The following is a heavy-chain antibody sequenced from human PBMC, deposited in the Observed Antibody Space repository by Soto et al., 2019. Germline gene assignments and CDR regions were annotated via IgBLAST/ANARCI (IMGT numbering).Heavy chain of an antibody. CDR1: GGSISSGGYS. J-gene: IGHJ4*02. CDR2: IYHSGST. CDR3: ASARYCSSTSCQMEDY. Sequence: SETLSLTCAVSGGSISSGGYSWSWIRQPPGKGLEWIGYIYHSGSTYYNPSLKSRVTIPVDRSKNQFSLKLSSVTAADTAVYYCASARYCSSTSCQMEDYWGQGTLVTVSS. V-gene: IGHV4-30-2*01. D-gene: IGHD2-2*01.